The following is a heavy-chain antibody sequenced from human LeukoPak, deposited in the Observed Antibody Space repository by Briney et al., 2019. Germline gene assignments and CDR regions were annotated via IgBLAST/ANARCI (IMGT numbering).Heavy chain of an antibody. V-gene: IGHV1-69*05. J-gene: IGHJ6*03. Sequence: SVKVSCKASGGTFISYAISWVRQAPGQGLEWMGGIIPIFGTANYAQKFQGRVTITTDESTSTAYMELSSLRSEDTAVYYCARVCYDFWSGPSGPGEYYYYYMDVWGKGTTVTVSS. CDR3: ARVCYDFWSGPSGPGEYYYYYMDV. CDR2: IIPIFGTA. CDR1: GGTFISYA. D-gene: IGHD3-3*01.